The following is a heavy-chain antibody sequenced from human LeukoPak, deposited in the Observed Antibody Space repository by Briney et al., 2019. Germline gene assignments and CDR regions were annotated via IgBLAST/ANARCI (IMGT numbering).Heavy chain of an antibody. CDR2: IYPGDSDT. Sequence: GESLKISWKGSEYSFTSYWLGWVRQMPGKGLGWMGIIYPGDSDTRYSPSFQGQVTISADKSISTAYLQWSSLKASDTAMYYCARPDPNAFDIWGQGTMVTVSS. CDR3: ARPDPNAFDI. J-gene: IGHJ3*02. CDR1: EYSFTSYW. V-gene: IGHV5-51*01.